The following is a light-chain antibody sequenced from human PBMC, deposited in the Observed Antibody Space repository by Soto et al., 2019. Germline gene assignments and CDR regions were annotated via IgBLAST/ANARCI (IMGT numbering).Light chain of an antibody. CDR1: SSDVGSYNL. CDR3: CSYAGSSTYYV. V-gene: IGLV2-23*02. CDR2: EVS. J-gene: IGLJ1*01. Sequence: QSVLTQPASVSGSPGQSITISCTGTSSDVGSYNLVSWYQQHPGKAPKLMIYEVSKRPSEVSNRFSGSKSGNTASLTISGLQAEDEADYYCCSYAGSSTYYVFGTGTKVNVL.